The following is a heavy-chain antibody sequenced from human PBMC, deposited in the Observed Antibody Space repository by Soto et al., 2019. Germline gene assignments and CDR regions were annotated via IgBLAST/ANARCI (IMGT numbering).Heavy chain of an antibody. Sequence: ETLSLTCAVYGGSFSGYYWTWIRQPPGKGLEWIGEINDSGGTDYNPSLKSRVTISLDTSKNQSSLKLSSVTAADTAVYYCARGGKWFSSSCYVDWGQGTLVTVSS. CDR1: GGSFSGYY. J-gene: IGHJ4*02. CDR3: ARGGKWFSSSCYVD. CDR2: INDSGGT. V-gene: IGHV4-34*01. D-gene: IGHD6-13*01.